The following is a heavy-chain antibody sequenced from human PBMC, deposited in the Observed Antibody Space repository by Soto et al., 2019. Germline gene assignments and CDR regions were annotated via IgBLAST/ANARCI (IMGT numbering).Heavy chain of an antibody. CDR2: IIPIFGTA. CDR1: GGTFSSYA. Sequence: QVQLVQSGAEVKKPGSSVKVSCTASGGTFSSYAISWVRQAPGQGLEWMGGIIPIFGTANYAQKFQGRVTITADESTSTAYMELSSLRSEDTAVYSCARAGRITMVRGGISSYYHYGMDVCGQGNTVTVSS. CDR3: ARAGRITMVRGGISSYYHYGMDV. V-gene: IGHV1-69*01. D-gene: IGHD3-10*01. J-gene: IGHJ6*02.